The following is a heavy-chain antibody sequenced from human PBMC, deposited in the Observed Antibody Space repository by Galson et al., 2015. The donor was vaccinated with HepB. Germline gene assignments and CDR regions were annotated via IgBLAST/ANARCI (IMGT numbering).Heavy chain of an antibody. Sequence: SLRLSCAASGFIFNNYAMNWVRQAPGKGLEWVSTVRESGGNTYYADSVKGRFVISRASSTNTLYLQMNSLRAEDTAVYYCAKGDAVAFFDSWGQGSLVTVSS. CDR1: GFIFNNYA. V-gene: IGHV3-23*01. CDR3: AKGDAVAFFDS. D-gene: IGHD6-19*01. J-gene: IGHJ4*02. CDR2: VRESGGNT.